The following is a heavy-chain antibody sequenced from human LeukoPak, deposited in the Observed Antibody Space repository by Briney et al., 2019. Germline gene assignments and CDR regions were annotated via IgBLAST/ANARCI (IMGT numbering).Heavy chain of an antibody. D-gene: IGHD1-26*01. CDR3: ARDKIVGATKFDY. CDR1: GFTFSSYS. V-gene: IGHV3-48*01. CDR2: ISSSSTI. Sequence: GGSLRLSCAASGFTFSSYSMNWVRQAPGKGLEWVSYISSSSTIYYADSVKGRFTISRDNAKNSLYLQMNSLRAEDTAVYYCARDKIVGATKFDYWGQGTLVTVSS. J-gene: IGHJ4*02.